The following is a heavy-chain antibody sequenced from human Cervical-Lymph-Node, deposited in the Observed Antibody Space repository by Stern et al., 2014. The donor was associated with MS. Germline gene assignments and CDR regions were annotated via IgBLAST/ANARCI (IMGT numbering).Heavy chain of an antibody. CDR1: GFRFTQYY. Sequence: VQLEESGADVKKPGASVQISCKTSGFRFTQYYLHWVRQTPGKGLQWMGFINPADGTTTYAQKFKDRVVMTRDTSTSTLFLELSGLTSEDTAVYYCAKWLHGFAFDLWGQGTVITVSS. D-gene: IGHD5-24*01. CDR3: AKWLHGFAFDL. J-gene: IGHJ3*01. CDR2: INPADGTT. V-gene: IGHV1-46*01.